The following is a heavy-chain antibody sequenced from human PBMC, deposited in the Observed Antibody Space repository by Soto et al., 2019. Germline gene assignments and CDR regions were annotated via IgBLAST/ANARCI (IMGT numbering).Heavy chain of an antibody. J-gene: IGHJ2*01. CDR2: ISYDGSNK. Sequence: QVQLLESGGGVVHPGRSLRLSCAASGFTFSSYAMHWVSQAPGKGLEWVAVISYDGSNKYYADSVKSRFTISRDNSKNTLYLQMNSLGAEDTAVYYCARDPLGSGGILYWYFDLWGRGTLVTVSS. D-gene: IGHD2-15*01. CDR3: ARDPLGSGGILYWYFDL. CDR1: GFTFSSYA. V-gene: IGHV3-30-3*01.